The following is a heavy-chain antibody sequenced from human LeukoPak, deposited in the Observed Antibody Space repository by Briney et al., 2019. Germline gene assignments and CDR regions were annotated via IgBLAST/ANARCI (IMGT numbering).Heavy chain of an antibody. CDR3: ARHGYYDFWSGQNWFDH. CDR2: IYPGDSVT. Sequence: GESLQISFKASGYRFSSFWIAWVRRMPGKGLEWMGIIYPGDSVTRYSPSFQGQVTISADKSITTAYLQWSSLKASDTAIYYCARHGYYDFWSGQNWFDHWGQGTLVTVSS. V-gene: IGHV5-51*01. CDR1: GYRFSSFW. D-gene: IGHD3-3*01. J-gene: IGHJ5*02.